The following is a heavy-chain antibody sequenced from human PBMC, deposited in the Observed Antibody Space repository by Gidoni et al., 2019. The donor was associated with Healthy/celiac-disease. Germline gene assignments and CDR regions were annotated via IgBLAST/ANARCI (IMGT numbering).Heavy chain of an antibody. J-gene: IGHJ4*02. CDR3: ARGLSTRSSYWCRADYFDY. Sequence: VQLVQSGAEVKKPGASVTVSCKASGYTFTSYGISWVRQAPGQGLEWMGWTSAYNGNKNDEQKLQGRVTMNTDTSTSTAYMELRSLRSDDTAVYYCARGLSTRSSYWCRADYFDYWGQGTRGTVSS. V-gene: IGHV1-18*01. CDR1: GYTFTSYG. D-gene: IGHD1-26*01. CDR2: TSAYNGNK.